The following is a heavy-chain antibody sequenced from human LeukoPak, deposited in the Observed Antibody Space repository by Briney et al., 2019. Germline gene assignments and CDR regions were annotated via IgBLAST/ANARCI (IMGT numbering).Heavy chain of an antibody. Sequence: SETLSLTCAVYGGSFSGYYWSWIRQPPGKGLEWIGEINHSGSTNYNPSLRSRVTISVDTSKNQFSLKLSSVTAADTAVYYCARVRQWLVMGFDPWGQGTLVTVSS. CDR3: ARVRQWLVMGFDP. CDR2: INHSGST. D-gene: IGHD6-19*01. J-gene: IGHJ5*02. CDR1: GGSFSGYY. V-gene: IGHV4-34*01.